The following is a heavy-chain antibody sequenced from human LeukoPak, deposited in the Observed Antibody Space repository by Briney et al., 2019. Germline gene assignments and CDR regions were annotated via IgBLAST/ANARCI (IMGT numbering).Heavy chain of an antibody. D-gene: IGHD1-1*01. J-gene: IGHJ4*02. V-gene: IGHV3-23*01. CDR3: AKDVGRGGTTGTTSVY. Sequence: GGSLRLSCAASGFTFSSYAMTWVRQAPGKGLEWLSTISDGGGSTYYADSVQGRFTVSGDNSNNTLYLQMDSLRVEDTALYYRAKDVGRGGTTGTTSVYWGQGTLVTVSS. CDR2: ISDGGGST. CDR1: GFTFSSYA.